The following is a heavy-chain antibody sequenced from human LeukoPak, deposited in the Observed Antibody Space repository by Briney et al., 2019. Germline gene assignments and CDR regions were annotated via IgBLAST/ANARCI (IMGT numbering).Heavy chain of an antibody. J-gene: IGHJ4*02. Sequence: AASVKVSCKASGYTFTGYYMHWVRQAPGQGLEWMGWINPNSGGTNYAQKFQGRVTLTRDTSISTAYMELSRLRSDDTAVYYCARAVSEYSSSAGDYWGQGTLVTVSS. CDR2: INPNSGGT. CDR1: GYTFTGYY. CDR3: ARAVSEYSSSAGDY. D-gene: IGHD6-6*01. V-gene: IGHV1-2*02.